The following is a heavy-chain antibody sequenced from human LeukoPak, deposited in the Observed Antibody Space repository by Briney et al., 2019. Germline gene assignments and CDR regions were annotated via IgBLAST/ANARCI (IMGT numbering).Heavy chain of an antibody. CDR2: IYPGDSDT. V-gene: IGHV5-51*01. Sequence: GESLKISCQGSGYSFTSYWIGWVRQMPGKGLEWMGIIYPGDSDTRYSPSFQGQVTISADKSISTAYLQWSSLKASDTAMYYCARQGSGYYSVARLWLSYWGQGTLVTVSS. CDR3: ARQGSGYYSVARLWLSY. CDR1: GYSFTSYW. J-gene: IGHJ4*02. D-gene: IGHD3-22*01.